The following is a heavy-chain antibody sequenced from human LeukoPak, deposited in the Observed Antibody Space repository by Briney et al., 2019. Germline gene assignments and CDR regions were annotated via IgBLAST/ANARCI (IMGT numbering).Heavy chain of an antibody. CDR2: INPSGGST. Sequence: ASVKVSCKASGYTFTSYYMHWVRQAPGQGLEWMGIINPSGGSTSYAQKFQGRVTMARDTSTSTVYMELSSLRSEDTAVYYCARVHGDGGWFDPWGQGTLVTVSS. CDR3: ARVHGDGGWFDP. D-gene: IGHD4-17*01. CDR1: GYTFTSYY. V-gene: IGHV1-46*01. J-gene: IGHJ5*02.